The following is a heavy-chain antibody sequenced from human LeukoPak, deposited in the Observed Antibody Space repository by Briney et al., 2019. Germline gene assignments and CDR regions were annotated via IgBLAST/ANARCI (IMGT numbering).Heavy chain of an antibody. CDR3: AKETWGS. J-gene: IGHJ4*02. CDR2: ISSTGGTT. Sequence: GGSLRLSCAASGITFSSYGMSWVRQAPGKGLEWVSSISSTGGTTYYADSVKGRFTISRDNSKNTLYLQMNSLRAEDTAVYYCAKETWGSWGQGTLVTVSS. V-gene: IGHV3-23*01. D-gene: IGHD2-15*01. CDR1: GITFSSYG.